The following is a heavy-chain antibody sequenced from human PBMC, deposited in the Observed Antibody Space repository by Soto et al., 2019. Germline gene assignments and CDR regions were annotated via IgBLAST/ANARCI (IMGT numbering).Heavy chain of an antibody. Sequence: SETLSLTCTVSGGSISSSSYYWGWIRQPPGKGLEWIGSIYYSGSTYYNPSLKSRVTISVDTSKNQFSLKLSSVTAADTAVYYCASLSGQWHERYWYFDLWGRGTLVTVSS. V-gene: IGHV4-39*01. CDR2: IYYSGST. J-gene: IGHJ2*01. CDR1: GGSISSSSYY. D-gene: IGHD6-19*01. CDR3: ASLSGQWHERYWYFDL.